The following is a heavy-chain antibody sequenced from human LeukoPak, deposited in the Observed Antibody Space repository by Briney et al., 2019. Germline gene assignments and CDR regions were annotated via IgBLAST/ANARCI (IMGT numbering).Heavy chain of an antibody. CDR3: ARDFTYSSGWYGGSAY. Sequence: GASVKVSCKASGYTFTGYYMHWVRQAPGRGLEWMGWINPNSGGTNYAQKFQGRVTMTRDTSISTAYMELSRLRSDDTAVYYCARDFTYSSGWYGGSAYWGQGTLVTVSS. D-gene: IGHD6-19*01. CDR2: INPNSGGT. V-gene: IGHV1-2*02. J-gene: IGHJ4*02. CDR1: GYTFTGYY.